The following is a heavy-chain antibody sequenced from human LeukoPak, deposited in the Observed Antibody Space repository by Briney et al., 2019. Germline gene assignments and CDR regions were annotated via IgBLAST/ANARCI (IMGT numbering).Heavy chain of an antibody. D-gene: IGHD3-22*01. Sequence: PGGSLRLSCAASGFTFSNAWMSWVRQAPGKGLEWVGRIKSKTDGRTTDYAAPLTGRFTISRDDSKTTLYLQMNSLKTEDTAVYYCTTDSSGYYPWFDYWGQGTLVTVSS. CDR2: IKSKTDGRTT. CDR1: GFTFSNAW. CDR3: TTDSSGYYPWFDY. V-gene: IGHV3-15*01. J-gene: IGHJ4*02.